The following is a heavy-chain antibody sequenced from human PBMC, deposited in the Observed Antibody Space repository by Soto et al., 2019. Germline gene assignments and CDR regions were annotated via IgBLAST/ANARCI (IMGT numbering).Heavy chain of an antibody. CDR3: AKDRFYYDSSAYYYDAFDI. D-gene: IGHD3-22*01. Sequence: PGGSLRLSCAASGFTFSTYAMSWVRQAPGKGLEWVSAISGSGGRTYYADSVKGRFTISRDNSKNTLYPQMSSLRAEDTALYYCAKDRFYYDSSAYYYDAFDIWGQGTMVTVSS. CDR1: GFTFSTYA. CDR2: ISGSGGRT. V-gene: IGHV3-23*01. J-gene: IGHJ3*02.